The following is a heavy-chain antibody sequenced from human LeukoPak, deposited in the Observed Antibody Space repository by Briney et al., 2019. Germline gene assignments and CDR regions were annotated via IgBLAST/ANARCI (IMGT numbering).Heavy chain of an antibody. J-gene: IGHJ5*02. V-gene: IGHV4-34*01. CDR3: ARGTLPTRRLSSYPWFDP. Sequence: SETLSLTCAVYGGSFSGYYWSWIRQPPGKGLEWIGEINHSGSTNYNPSLKSRVTISVDTSKNQFSLKLSSVTAADTAVYYCARGTLPTRRLSSYPWFDPWGQGTLVTVSS. CDR1: GGSFSGYY. D-gene: IGHD5/OR15-5a*01. CDR2: INHSGST.